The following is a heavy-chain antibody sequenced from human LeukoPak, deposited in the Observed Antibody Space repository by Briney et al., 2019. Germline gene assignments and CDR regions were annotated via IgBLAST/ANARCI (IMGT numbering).Heavy chain of an antibody. J-gene: IGHJ4*02. CDR2: ISSDGSST. D-gene: IGHD4-17*01. Sequence: PGGSLRLSCAASGFTFSTYWMHWVRQAPGKGLVWLSRISSDGSSTNYADSVKGRFTISRDNAKNTLYLQMNSLRAEDTAAYYCARDYGEGGYYFDYWGQGTLVTVSS. CDR1: GFTFSTYW. V-gene: IGHV3-74*01. CDR3: ARDYGEGGYYFDY.